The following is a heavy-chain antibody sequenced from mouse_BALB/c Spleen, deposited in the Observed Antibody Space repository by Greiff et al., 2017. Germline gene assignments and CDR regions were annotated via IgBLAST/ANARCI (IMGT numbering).Heavy chain of an antibody. J-gene: IGHJ4*01. CDR3: VRERLEVRRAYYAMDY. CDR2: IDPANGNT. V-gene: IGHV14-3*02. CDR1: GFNIKDTY. D-gene: IGHD2-14*01. Sequence: VQLQQSGAELVKPGASVKLSCTASGFNIKDTYMHWVKQRPEQGLEWIGRIDPANGNTKYDPKFQGKATITADTSSNTAYLQLSSLTSEDTAVYYCVRERLEVRRAYYAMDYWGQGTSVTVSS.